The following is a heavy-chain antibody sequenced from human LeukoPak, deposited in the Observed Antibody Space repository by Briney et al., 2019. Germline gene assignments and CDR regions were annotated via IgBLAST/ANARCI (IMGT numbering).Heavy chain of an antibody. D-gene: IGHD2-21*02. V-gene: IGHV4-34*01. Sequence: PSETLSLTCAVYGGSFSGYYWSWIRQPPGKGLEWIGEINHSGSTNYNPSLKSRVTISVDTSKNQFSLKLSSVTAADTAVYYCARGAYCGGDCYSVFDYWGQGTLVTVSS. CDR1: GGSFSGYY. CDR2: INHSGST. CDR3: ARGAYCGGDCYSVFDY. J-gene: IGHJ4*02.